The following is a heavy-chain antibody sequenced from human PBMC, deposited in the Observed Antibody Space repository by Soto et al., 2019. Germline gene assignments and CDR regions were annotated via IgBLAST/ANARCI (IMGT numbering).Heavy chain of an antibody. Sequence: GGSLRLSCVTSGFTFSRNTMNWDRQAPGKGLEWGASITSSGSYVYYGDSVEGRVSASRDNAKNSLSLQIDSMRPDDTAIYFCVKDEGIGAMDGWGQGTTVTVSS. CDR1: GFTFSRNT. CDR3: VKDEGIGAMDG. CDR2: ITSSGSYV. D-gene: IGHD3-3*01. J-gene: IGHJ6*02. V-gene: IGHV3-21*01.